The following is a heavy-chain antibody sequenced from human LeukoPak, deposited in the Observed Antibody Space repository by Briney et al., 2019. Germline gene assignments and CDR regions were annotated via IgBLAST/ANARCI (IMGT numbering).Heavy chain of an antibody. CDR1: GGSISSGGYH. Sequence: PSETLSLTCIVSGGSISSGGYHWSWIRQPPGQDLEWIGSINHSGSTYYNPSLKSRVTMSLDRSKNQFSLKLNSVTAADTAMYYCARDRGGYGSYCYMDVWGKGTTVTVSS. V-gene: IGHV4-30-2*01. CDR3: ARDRGGYGSYCYMDV. D-gene: IGHD3-10*01. CDR2: INHSGST. J-gene: IGHJ6*03.